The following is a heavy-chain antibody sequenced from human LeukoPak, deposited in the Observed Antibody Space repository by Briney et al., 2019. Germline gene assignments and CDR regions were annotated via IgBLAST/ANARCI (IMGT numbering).Heavy chain of an antibody. CDR1: GGSISSGDYS. Sequence: SETLSLTCTVSGGSISSGDYSWSWIRQPPGKGLEWIGYIYYSGSTNYNPSLKSRVTISVDTSKNQFSLKLSSVTAADTAVYYCARHVGWVVPAASFDYWGQGTLVTVSS. V-gene: IGHV4-61*08. D-gene: IGHD2-2*01. CDR2: IYYSGST. CDR3: ARHVGWVVPAASFDY. J-gene: IGHJ4*02.